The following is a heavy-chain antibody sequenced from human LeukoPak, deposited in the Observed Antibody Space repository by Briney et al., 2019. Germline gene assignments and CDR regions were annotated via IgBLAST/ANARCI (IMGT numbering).Heavy chain of an antibody. CDR3: VISPNTYYFDY. CDR2: IYIGGST. D-gene: IGHD2-2*02. J-gene: IGHJ4*02. V-gene: IGHV3-53*01. CDR1: GVTVSSHY. Sequence: GGSLRLSCAASGVTVSSHYMSWVRQAPGKGLGWGSVIYIGGSTYYADSVKGRFTISRDSSKNTLYLQMNSLRAEDTAVYYCVISPNTYYFDYWGQGTLVTVSS.